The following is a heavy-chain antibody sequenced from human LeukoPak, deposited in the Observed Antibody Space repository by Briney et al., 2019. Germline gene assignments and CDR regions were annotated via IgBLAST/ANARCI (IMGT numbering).Heavy chain of an antibody. Sequence: SETLSLTCTVSGGSISSYYWSWIRQPPGKGLEWIGYIYYSGSTNYNPSLKSRVTISVDTSKNQFSLKLSSVTAADTAVYYCARHTTYYGDYPDAFDIWGQGTMVTVSS. CDR3: ARHTTYYGDYPDAFDI. D-gene: IGHD4-17*01. V-gene: IGHV4-59*08. CDR2: IYYSGST. J-gene: IGHJ3*02. CDR1: GGSISSYY.